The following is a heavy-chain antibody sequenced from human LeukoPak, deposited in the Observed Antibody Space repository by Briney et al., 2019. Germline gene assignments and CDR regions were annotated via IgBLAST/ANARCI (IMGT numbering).Heavy chain of an antibody. CDR1: GGSISSGGYY. Sequence: PSQTLSLTCTVSGGSISSGGYYWSWIRQHPGKGLEWIGYIYYSGGTYYNPSLKSRVTISVDTSKNQFSLKLSSVTAADTAVYYCARAHPSVVRRWWYFDYWGQGTLVTVSS. V-gene: IGHV4-31*03. CDR2: IYYSGGT. CDR3: ARAHPSVVRRWWYFDY. D-gene: IGHD4-23*01. J-gene: IGHJ4*02.